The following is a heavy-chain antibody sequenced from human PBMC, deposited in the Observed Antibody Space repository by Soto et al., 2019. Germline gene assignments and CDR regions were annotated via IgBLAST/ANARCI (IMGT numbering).Heavy chain of an antibody. CDR2: IYYSGST. CDR3: ARDKLSFWEENSSSSGFDY. J-gene: IGHJ4*02. D-gene: IGHD6-6*01. CDR1: GGSISSGDYY. V-gene: IGHV4-30-4*02. Sequence: SDTLSLTCTVSGGSISSGDYYWSWIRQPPGKGLEWIGYIYYSGSTYYNPSLKSRVTISVDTSKNQFSLKLSSVTAADTAVYYCARDKLSFWEENSSSSGFDYWGQGTLVTVSS.